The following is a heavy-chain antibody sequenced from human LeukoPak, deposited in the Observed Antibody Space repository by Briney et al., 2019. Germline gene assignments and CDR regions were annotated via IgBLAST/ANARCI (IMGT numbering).Heavy chain of an antibody. J-gene: IGHJ4*02. V-gene: IGHV4-34*01. CDR3: ARVDSSGYYPPQ. CDR2: INHSGST. Sequence: PSETLSLTCAVYGGSFSGYYWSWIRQPPGKGLEWIGEINHSGSTNYNPSLKSRVTISVDTSKNQFSLKLSSVTAADTAVYYCARVDSSGYYPPQWGQGTLVTVSS. CDR1: GGSFSGYY. D-gene: IGHD3-22*01.